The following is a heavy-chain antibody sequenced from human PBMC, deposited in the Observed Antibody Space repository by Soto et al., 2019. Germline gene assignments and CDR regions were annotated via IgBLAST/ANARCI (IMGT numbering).Heavy chain of an antibody. V-gene: IGHV4-59*01. J-gene: IGHJ4*02. Sequence: QAQLRESGPGRVKPSETLSLTCTVSGDSITGSYWSWIRQPPGKTLEWIGYVYHSGTTTYNPSLKRRVSISVDTSKNQFSLRLTSVIAADTAVYYCARDMPYGAGSLAGCDYWGQGILVTVSS. CDR3: ARDMPYGAGSLAGCDY. CDR2: VYHSGTT. CDR1: GDSITGSY. D-gene: IGHD1-26*01.